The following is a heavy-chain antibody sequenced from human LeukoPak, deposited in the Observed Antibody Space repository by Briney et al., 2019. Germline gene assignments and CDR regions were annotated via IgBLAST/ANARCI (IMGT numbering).Heavy chain of an antibody. Sequence: SEALSLTCAVYGGSFSGYYWSWIRQPPGKGLEWIGEINHSGSTNYNPSLKSQVTISVDTSKNQFSLKLSSVTAADTAVYYCARLPDDSSGYYYVFDYWGQGTLVTVSS. CDR2: INHSGST. CDR1: GGSFSGYY. J-gene: IGHJ4*02. D-gene: IGHD3-22*01. V-gene: IGHV4-34*01. CDR3: ARLPDDSSGYYYVFDY.